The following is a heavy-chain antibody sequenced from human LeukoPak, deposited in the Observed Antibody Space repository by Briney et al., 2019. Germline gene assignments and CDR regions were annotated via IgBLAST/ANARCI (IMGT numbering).Heavy chain of an antibody. J-gene: IGHJ5*02. D-gene: IGHD6-13*01. Sequence: SETLSLTCTVSGYSISSGYYWGWIRQPPGKGLEWIGHLYHSGNTYYNPSLKSRFTMSVDTSKTQFSLKLSSVTAADTGVYYCARGSSSWFGEGEYNWFDPWGQGTLVTVSS. CDR3: ARGSSSWFGEGEYNWFDP. CDR2: LYHSGNT. CDR1: GYSISSGYY. V-gene: IGHV4-38-2*02.